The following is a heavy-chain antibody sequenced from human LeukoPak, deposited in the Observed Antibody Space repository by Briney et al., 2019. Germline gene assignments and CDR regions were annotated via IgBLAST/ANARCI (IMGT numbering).Heavy chain of an antibody. CDR3: ARGYSSSWYRRRNWFDP. V-gene: IGHV4-39*01. D-gene: IGHD6-13*01. J-gene: IGHJ5*02. Sequence: SETLSLTCTVSGGSISSSTYYWCWIRQPPGKGLEWIGSIYYTGSTYYNPSLKSRVTISVDTSKNQFSLKLSSVTAADTAVYYCARGYSSSWYRRRNWFDPWGQGTLVTVSS. CDR2: IYYTGST. CDR1: GGSISSSTYY.